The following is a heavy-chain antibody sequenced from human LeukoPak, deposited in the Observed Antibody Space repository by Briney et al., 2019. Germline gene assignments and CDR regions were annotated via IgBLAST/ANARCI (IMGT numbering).Heavy chain of an antibody. CDR1: GFTLSRYA. D-gene: IGHD3-10*01. J-gene: IGHJ6*02. Sequence: GGSLRLSCAAAGFTLSRYAMHWVRQAPGKGLQFVSAISTSGGSTSYANSVRGRFTISRDNSKNTLHLQMGSLRAEDMAVYYCARDDGGYGSGSHYYFYSMDVWGQGTTVTVSS. CDR3: ARDDGGYGSGSHYYFYSMDV. CDR2: ISTSGGST. V-gene: IGHV3-64*01.